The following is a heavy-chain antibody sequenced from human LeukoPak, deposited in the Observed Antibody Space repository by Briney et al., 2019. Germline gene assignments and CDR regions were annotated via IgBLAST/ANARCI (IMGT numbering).Heavy chain of an antibody. D-gene: IGHD3-10*01. CDR3: ARDVGFGGYSRGIFDY. Sequence: PGGSLRLSCAASGFTFSSYGMSWVRQAPGKGLEWVSVISGSGGTTYYADSVKGRFTISRDNSKNTLYLQMNSLRAEDTAVYYCARDVGFGGYSRGIFDYWGQGTLVTVSS. CDR1: GFTFSSYG. J-gene: IGHJ4*02. CDR2: ISGSGGTT. V-gene: IGHV3-23*01.